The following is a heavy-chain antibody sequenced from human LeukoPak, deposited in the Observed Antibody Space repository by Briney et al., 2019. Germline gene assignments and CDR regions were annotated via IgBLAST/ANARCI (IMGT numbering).Heavy chain of an antibody. CDR2: IYYSGST. V-gene: IGHV4-59*01. Sequence: SETLSLTCTVSGGSISSYYWSWIRQPPGKGLEWIGYIYYSGSTNYNPSLKSRVTISVDTSKNQFSLKLSSVTAADTAVYYCARDSAAAGSSYFDYWGQGTLVTVSS. CDR3: ARDSAAAGSSYFDY. J-gene: IGHJ4*02. CDR1: GGSISSYY. D-gene: IGHD6-13*01.